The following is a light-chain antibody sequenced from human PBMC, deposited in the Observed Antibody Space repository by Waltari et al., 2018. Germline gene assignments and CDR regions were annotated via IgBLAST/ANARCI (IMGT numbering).Light chain of an antibody. V-gene: IGLV1-40*01. J-gene: IGLJ2*01. CDR3: QSYDTSLSGSI. Sequence: QSVLTQPPSVSGAPGQRVTISCTGSSSNIGAGYDIHWYQQYPGAAPKVLIYNNNNRPSGVPDRFAGSKSGTSASLAITGRQAEDEADYYCQSYDTSLSGSIFGGGTKLTVL. CDR2: NNN. CDR1: SSNIGAGYD.